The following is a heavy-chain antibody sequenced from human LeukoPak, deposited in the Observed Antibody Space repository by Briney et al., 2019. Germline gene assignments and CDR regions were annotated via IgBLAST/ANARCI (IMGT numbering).Heavy chain of an antibody. CDR2: INPSGGST. CDR3: ATPAVAGTSFFDY. J-gene: IGHJ4*02. Sequence: ASVKVSCKASGYTFTSYCMHWVRQAPGQGLEWMGIINPSGGSTSYAQKFQGRVTMTRDTSTSTVYMELSSLRSEDTAVYYCATPAVAGTSFFDYWGQGTLVTVSS. V-gene: IGHV1-46*03. CDR1: GYTFTSYC. D-gene: IGHD6-19*01.